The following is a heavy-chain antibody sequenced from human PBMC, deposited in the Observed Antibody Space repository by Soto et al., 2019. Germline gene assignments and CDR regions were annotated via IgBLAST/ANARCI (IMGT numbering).Heavy chain of an antibody. J-gene: IGHJ6*02. V-gene: IGHV1-18*01. CDR3: ARGGYYDSSGARNYHYYGMDV. CDR2: ISPYNDDT. D-gene: IGHD3-22*01. Sequence: QAQLVQSGAEVKKPGASVKVSCKASGYSFSSYGSTWVRQAPGQGLEWLGWISPYNDDTKYAQRLQGRVTMTTDTSTRTAYMDIRGMRSDDTAIYYRARGGYYDSSGARNYHYYGMDVWGQGTTVTVSS. CDR1: GYSFSSYG.